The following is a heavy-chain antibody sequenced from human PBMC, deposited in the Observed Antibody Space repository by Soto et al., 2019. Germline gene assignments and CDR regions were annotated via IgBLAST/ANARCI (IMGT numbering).Heavy chain of an antibody. CDR3: VRERSGYSYADS. D-gene: IGHD5-18*01. CDR1: GFTFSSYA. Sequence: EVQLLESGGGLVQPGGSLRPSCAASGFTFSSYAMSWVRQAPGKGLEWVSAISGSGANTYYADSVKGRFTISRDNSKNTLYLQMNSLRAEDSAMYYCVRERSGYSYADSWGQGTLVTVSS. CDR2: ISGSGANT. J-gene: IGHJ4*02. V-gene: IGHV3-23*01.